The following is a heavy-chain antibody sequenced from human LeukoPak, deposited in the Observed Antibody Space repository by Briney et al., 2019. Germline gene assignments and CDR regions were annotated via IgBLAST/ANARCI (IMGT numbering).Heavy chain of an antibody. CDR2: INPNSGGT. V-gene: IGHV1-2*02. D-gene: IGHD2-2*01. J-gene: IGHJ3*02. Sequence: ALVKVSCKASGYTFTGYYMHWVRQAPGQGLEWMGWINPNSGGTNYAQKFQGRVTMTRDTSISTAYMELSRLRSDDTAVYYCARSCSSTSCHDAFDIWGQGTMVTVSS. CDR1: GYTFTGYY. CDR3: ARSCSSTSCHDAFDI.